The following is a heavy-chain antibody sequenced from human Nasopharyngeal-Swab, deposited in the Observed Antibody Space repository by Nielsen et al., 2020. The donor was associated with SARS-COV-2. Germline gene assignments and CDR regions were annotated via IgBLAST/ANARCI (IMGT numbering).Heavy chain of an antibody. CDR3: ARGVGFLAYYFDY. J-gene: IGHJ4*02. V-gene: IGHV4-61*01. CDR2: IYYSGST. Sequence: SETLSLTCTVSGGSISSSSYYWSWIRQPPGKGLEWIGYIYYSGSTNYNPSLKSRVTISVDTSKNQFSLKLSSVTAADTAVYYCARGVGFLAYYFDYWGQGTLVTVSS. D-gene: IGHD3-3*01. CDR1: GGSISSSSYY.